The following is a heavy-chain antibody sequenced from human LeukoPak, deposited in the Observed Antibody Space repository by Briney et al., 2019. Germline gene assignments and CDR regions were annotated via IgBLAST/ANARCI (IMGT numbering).Heavy chain of an antibody. CDR2: IYSGGST. CDR1: GFTVSSNY. CDR3: ASTIPYYYDSSGYLGY. V-gene: IGHV3-53*01. D-gene: IGHD3-22*01. Sequence: GGSLRLSCAASGFTVSSNYMSWVRQAPGKGLEWVSVIYSGGSTYYADSVKGRFTISRDNSKNTLYLQMNSLRAEDTAVYYCASTIPYYYDSSGYLGYWGQGTLVTVSS. J-gene: IGHJ4*02.